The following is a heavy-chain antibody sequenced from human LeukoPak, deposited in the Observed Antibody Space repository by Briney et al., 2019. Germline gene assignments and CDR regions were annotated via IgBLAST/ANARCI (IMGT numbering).Heavy chain of an antibody. Sequence: PGGSPRLSCAASGFTFSSYAMNWVRQAPGKGLEWVSYISSSGSTIYYADSVKGRFTISRDNAKNSLYLQMNSLRAEDTAVYYCARNPLGYCTNGVCYSNWFDPWGQGTLVTVSS. V-gene: IGHV3-48*03. J-gene: IGHJ5*02. CDR1: GFTFSSYA. CDR3: ARNPLGYCTNGVCYSNWFDP. CDR2: ISSSGSTI. D-gene: IGHD2-8*01.